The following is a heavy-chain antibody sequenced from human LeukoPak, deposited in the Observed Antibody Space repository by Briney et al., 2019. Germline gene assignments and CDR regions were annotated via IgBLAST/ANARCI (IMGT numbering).Heavy chain of an antibody. CDR1: GGSVRNYY. V-gene: IGHV4-4*07. J-gene: IGHJ4*02. CDR3: AGASGTTETLWDFDL. CDR2: IDTSGNT. D-gene: IGHD4-17*01. Sequence: PSETLSLTCTVSGGSVRNYYWSWVRQPAGKRLEWIGRIDTSGNTIYNPSLRSRVAISVDSPKNQLSLNPRSVTAADTALYFCAGASGTTETLWDFDLWGQGILVSVSS.